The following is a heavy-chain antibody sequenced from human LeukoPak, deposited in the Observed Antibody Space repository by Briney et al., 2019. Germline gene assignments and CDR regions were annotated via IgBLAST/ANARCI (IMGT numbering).Heavy chain of an antibody. J-gene: IGHJ6*02. V-gene: IGHV3-53*01. CDR2: IYSGGST. Sequence: PGGSLRLSCAASGFTVSSNYMSWVRQAPGKGLEWVSVIYSGGSTYYADSVKGRFTISRDNSKNTLYLQMNSLRAEDTAVYYCARDHGYRSSTSCKLDYYYYYGMDVWGQGTTVTVSS. D-gene: IGHD2-2*03. CDR1: GFTVSSNY. CDR3: ARDHGYRSSTSCKLDYYYYYGMDV.